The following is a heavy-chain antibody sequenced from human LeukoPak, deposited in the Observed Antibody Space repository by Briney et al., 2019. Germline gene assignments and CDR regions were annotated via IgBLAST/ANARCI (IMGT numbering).Heavy chain of an antibody. V-gene: IGHV3-73*01. CDR3: TGITFCSSTSCYGTGYYYGMDV. Sequence: PGGSLKLSCAASGFTFSGSAMHWVRQASGKGLEWVGRIRSKANSYATAYAASVKGRFTVSRDDSKNTAYLQMNSLKTEDTAVYYCTGITFCSSTSCYGTGYYYGMDVWGQGTTVTVSS. CDR2: IRSKANSYAT. D-gene: IGHD2-2*01. J-gene: IGHJ6*02. CDR1: GFTFSGSA.